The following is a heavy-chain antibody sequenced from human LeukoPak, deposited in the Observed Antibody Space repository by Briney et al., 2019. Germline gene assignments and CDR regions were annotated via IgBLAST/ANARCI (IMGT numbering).Heavy chain of an antibody. Sequence: GGALRLSCAASGFTFSSYWMSWVRPAPGRGLEWVSSIRPSGDNTSYGDSVKGRFTISRDNTKNTVYLQMSHMRVDDTAVYYCARMAARPWSDPWGQGTLVTVSS. D-gene: IGHD2-2*01. V-gene: IGHV3-23*01. CDR2: IRPSGDNT. CDR1: GFTFSSYW. J-gene: IGHJ5*02. CDR3: ARMAARPWSDP.